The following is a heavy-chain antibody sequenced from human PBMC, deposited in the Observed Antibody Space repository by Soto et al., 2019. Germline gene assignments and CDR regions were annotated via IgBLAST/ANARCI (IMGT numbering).Heavy chain of an antibody. D-gene: IGHD3-22*01. CDR1: GFTFSSYA. Sequence: GGSLRLSCAASGFTFSSYAMSWVRQAPGKGLEWVSAISGSGGSTYYADSVKGRFTISRDNSKNTLYLQMNSLRAEDTAVYYCAKDYYDSSGYYYFDYWGQGTLVTVSS. J-gene: IGHJ4*02. V-gene: IGHV3-23*01. CDR3: AKDYYDSSGYYYFDY. CDR2: ISGSGGST.